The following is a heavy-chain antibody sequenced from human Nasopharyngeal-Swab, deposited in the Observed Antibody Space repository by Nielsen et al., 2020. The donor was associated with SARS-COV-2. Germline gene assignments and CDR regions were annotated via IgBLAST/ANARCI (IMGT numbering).Heavy chain of an antibody. V-gene: IGHV3-15*01. CDR2: IKSKTDGGTT. Sequence: GESLKISCAASGFTFSNAWMSWVRQAPGKGLEWVGRIKSKTDGGTTDYAAPVKGRFTISRVDSKNTLYLQMNSLKTEDTAVYYCTTGGRWELRPIDYWGQGTLVTVSS. CDR3: TTGGRWELRPIDY. J-gene: IGHJ4*02. D-gene: IGHD1-26*01. CDR1: GFTFSNAW.